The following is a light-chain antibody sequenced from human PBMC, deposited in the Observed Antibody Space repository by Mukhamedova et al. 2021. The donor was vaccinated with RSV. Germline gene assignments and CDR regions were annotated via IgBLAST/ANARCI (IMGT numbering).Light chain of an antibody. Sequence: VTITCRASQGISSALAWYQQKPGTAPKLLIYDASNLERGVPSRFSGSGSGTDFTLTISSLQPEDFATYYCQQFDSYPLSFGGGT. CDR1: QGISSA. CDR3: QQFDSYPLS. CDR2: DAS. J-gene: IGKJ4*01. V-gene: IGKV1-13*02.